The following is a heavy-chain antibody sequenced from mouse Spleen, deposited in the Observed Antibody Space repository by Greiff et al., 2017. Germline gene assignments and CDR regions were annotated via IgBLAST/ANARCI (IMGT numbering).Heavy chain of an antibody. CDR3: ARRHYYDGSYGY. J-gene: IGHJ2*01. Sequence: QVQLQQPGAELVKPGASVKLSCKASGYTFTSYWMHWVKQRPGQGLEWIGMIHPNSGSTNYNEKFKSKATLTVDKSSSTAYMQLSSLTSEDSAVYYCARRHYYDGSYGYWGQGTTLTVSS. CDR2: IHPNSGST. D-gene: IGHD1-1*01. CDR1: GYTFTSYW. V-gene: IGHV1-64*01.